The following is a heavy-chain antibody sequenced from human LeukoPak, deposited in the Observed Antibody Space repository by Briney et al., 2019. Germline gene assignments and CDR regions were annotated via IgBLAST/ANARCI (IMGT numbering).Heavy chain of an antibody. Sequence: SSETLSLTCTVSGGSISSGGYYWSWIRQHPGKGLEWIGYIYYSGSTYYNPSLKSRVTISVDTSKNQFSLKLSSVTAADTAVYYCAGGAEEMATIHGLDYWGQGTLVTVSS. CDR1: GGSISSGGYY. J-gene: IGHJ4*02. D-gene: IGHD5-24*01. V-gene: IGHV4-31*03. CDR2: IYYSGST. CDR3: AGGAEEMATIHGLDY.